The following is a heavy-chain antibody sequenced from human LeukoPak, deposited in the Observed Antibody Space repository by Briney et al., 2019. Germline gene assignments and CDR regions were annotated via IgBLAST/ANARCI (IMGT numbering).Heavy chain of an antibody. CDR3: ARRPYDILTGYPSAFDY. Sequence: SETLSLTCAVYGGSFSGYYWSWIRQPPGKGLEWIGEINHSGSTNYNPSLKSRVTISVDTSKNQFSLKLSSVTAADTAVYYRARRPYDILTGYPSAFDYWGQGTLVTVSS. CDR1: GGSFSGYY. V-gene: IGHV4-34*01. D-gene: IGHD3-9*01. CDR2: INHSGST. J-gene: IGHJ4*02.